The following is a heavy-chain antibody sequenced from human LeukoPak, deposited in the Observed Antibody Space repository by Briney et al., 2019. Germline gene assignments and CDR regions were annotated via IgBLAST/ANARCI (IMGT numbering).Heavy chain of an antibody. CDR2: INSGGSGT. Sequence: GGSLRLSCAASGFAFSSNWMHWVRQTPGKGLVWVSRINSGGSGTSYADSVEGRFTISRDNAKNTLYLQMNSLRAEDTAVYYCAKTQSGSGWYPESVGPFDYWGQGTLVTVSS. J-gene: IGHJ4*02. CDR1: GFAFSSNW. D-gene: IGHD6-19*01. CDR3: AKTQSGSGWYPESVGPFDY. V-gene: IGHV3-74*01.